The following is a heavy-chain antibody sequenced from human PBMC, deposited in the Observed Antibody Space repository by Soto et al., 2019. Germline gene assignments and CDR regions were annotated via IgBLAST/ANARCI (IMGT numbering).Heavy chain of an antibody. D-gene: IGHD1-1*01. V-gene: IGHV4-31*03. J-gene: IGHJ5*02. Sequence: SETLSLTCTVSGGSISSGGYYWSWIRQHPGKGLEWIGHIYYSGSTYYNPSLKSRVTISVDTSKNQFSLKLSSVTAADTAVYYCARSSLESRGWFDPWGQGTLVTVSS. CDR2: IYYSGST. CDR3: ARSSLESRGWFDP. CDR1: GGSISSGGYY.